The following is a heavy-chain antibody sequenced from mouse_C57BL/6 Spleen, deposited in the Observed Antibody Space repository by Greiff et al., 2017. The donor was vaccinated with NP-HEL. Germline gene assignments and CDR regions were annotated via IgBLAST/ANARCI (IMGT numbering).Heavy chain of an antibody. CDR3: ASSSYGYAMDY. V-gene: IGHV5-17*01. D-gene: IGHD1-1*01. CDR2: ISSGSSTI. J-gene: IGHJ4*01. Sequence: EVHLVESGGGLVKPGGSLKLSCAASGFTFSDYGMHWVRQAPEKGLEWVAYISSGSSTIYYADTVKGRFTISRDNAKNTLFLQMTSLRSQDTAMYYCASSSYGYAMDYWGQGTSVTVAS. CDR1: GFTFSDYG.